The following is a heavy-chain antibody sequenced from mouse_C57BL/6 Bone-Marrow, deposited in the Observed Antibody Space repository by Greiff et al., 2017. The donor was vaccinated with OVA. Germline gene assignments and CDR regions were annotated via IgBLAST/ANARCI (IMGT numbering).Heavy chain of an antibody. Sequence: VKLQESGAELVRPGASVTLSCKASGYTFTDYEMHWVKQTPVHGLEWIGAIDPETGGTAYNQKFKGKAILTADKSSSTAYMELRSLTYEDSAVSYCTRTVGRRAMDYWGQGTSVTVSS. CDR1: GYTFTDYE. CDR3: TRTVGRRAMDY. CDR2: IDPETGGT. V-gene: IGHV1-15*01. J-gene: IGHJ4*01. D-gene: IGHD4-1*01.